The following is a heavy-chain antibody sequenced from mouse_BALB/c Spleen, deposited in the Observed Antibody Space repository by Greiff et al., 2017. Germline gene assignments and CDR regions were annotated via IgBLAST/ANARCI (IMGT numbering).Heavy chain of an antibody. J-gene: IGHJ2*01. V-gene: IGHV5-6*01. CDR1: GFTFSSYG. CDR2: ISSGGSYT. Sequence: EVKVVESGGDLVKPGGFLKLSCAASGFTFSSYGMSWVRQTPDKRLEWVATISSGGSYTYYPDSVKGRFTISRDNAKNTLYLQMSSLKSEDTAMYYCARHPTATNFDYWGQGTTLTVSS. CDR3: ARHPTATNFDY. D-gene: IGHD1-2*01.